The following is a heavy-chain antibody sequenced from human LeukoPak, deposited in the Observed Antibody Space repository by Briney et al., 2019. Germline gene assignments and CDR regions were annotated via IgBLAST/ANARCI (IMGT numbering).Heavy chain of an antibody. J-gene: IGHJ5*02. CDR3: ARTVIAVAANWFDP. V-gene: IGHV3-48*02. Sequence: PGGSLRLSCAASGLTFSSYSMNWVRQAPGKGLEWVSYISSSSSIISYADSVKVRFTISRDNAKNSLYLQMNSLRDEDTAVYYCARTVIAVAANWFDPWGQGTLVTVSS. CDR2: ISSSSSII. CDR1: GLTFSSYS. D-gene: IGHD6-19*01.